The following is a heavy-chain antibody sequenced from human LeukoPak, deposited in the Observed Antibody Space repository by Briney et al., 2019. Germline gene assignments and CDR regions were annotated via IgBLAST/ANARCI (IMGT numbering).Heavy chain of an antibody. J-gene: IGHJ4*02. CDR1: GGSISSYY. V-gene: IGHV4-59*01. Sequence: PSETLSLTCTVSGGSISSYYWSSVRQPPGKGLEWIGYIYYSVSTNYNPSLKSRVTISVDTSKNQFSLKLSSVTAADTAVYYCARMTYDYASSGYYPLGSDYWGQGTLVTVSS. D-gene: IGHD3-22*01. CDR3: ARMTYDYASSGYYPLGSDY. CDR2: IYYSVST.